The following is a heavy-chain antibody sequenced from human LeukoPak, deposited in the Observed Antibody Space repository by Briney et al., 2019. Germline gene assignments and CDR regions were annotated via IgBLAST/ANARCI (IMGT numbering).Heavy chain of an antibody. J-gene: IGHJ5*02. V-gene: IGHV3-21*01. Sequence: GGSLRLSCAASGFTVSSNYMNWVRQAPGKGLEWVSSTSSSSSYIYYADSVKGRFTISRDNAKNSLYLQMNSLRAEDTAVYYCARAPPNWFDPWGREPWSPSPQ. CDR2: TSSSSSYI. CDR3: ARAPPNWFDP. CDR1: GFTVSSNY.